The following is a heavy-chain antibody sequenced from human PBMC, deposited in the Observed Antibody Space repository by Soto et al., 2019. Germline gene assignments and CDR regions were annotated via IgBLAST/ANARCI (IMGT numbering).Heavy chain of an antibody. D-gene: IGHD3-3*01. CDR3: APVPSTEYYDFWSGYSTGPITHQ. J-gene: IGHJ4*02. V-gene: IGHV1-69*02. CDR2: IIPILGIA. CDR1: GGTFSSYT. Sequence: GASVKVSCKASGGTFSSYTISWVRQAPGQGLEWMGRIIPILGIANYAQKFQGRVTITADKSTSTAYTELSSLRSEDTAVYYCAPVPSTEYYDFWSGYSTGPITHQWGQGTLVTVSS.